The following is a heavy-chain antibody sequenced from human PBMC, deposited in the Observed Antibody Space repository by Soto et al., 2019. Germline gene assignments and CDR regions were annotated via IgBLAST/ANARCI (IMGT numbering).Heavy chain of an antibody. CDR1: GFTFSNFA. CDR3: AKDTSSSPYYMDV. V-gene: IGHV3-23*01. D-gene: IGHD2-2*01. CDR2: ISGSTGST. J-gene: IGHJ6*03. Sequence: EVQVLESGGGSVQPGGSLRLSCAASGFTFSNFAMSWVRHVPGKGLEWVSEISGSTGSTYYADSVKGRFIISRDNSKNTLHLQMNSLRAEDTGVYYCAKDTSSSPYYMDVWGKGSTVTVSS.